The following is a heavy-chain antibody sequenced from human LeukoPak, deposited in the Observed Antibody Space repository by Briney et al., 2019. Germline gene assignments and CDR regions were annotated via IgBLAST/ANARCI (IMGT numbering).Heavy chain of an antibody. V-gene: IGHV1-24*01. CDR1: GYTLTELS. CDR2: FDPEDGET. J-gene: IGHJ4*02. D-gene: IGHD6-19*01. CDR3: ATDVPQAKYSSGWYYFDY. Sequence: GASVKVSCKVSGYTLTELSMHWVRQAPGKGLEWMGGFDPEDGETIYAQKFQGRVTMTEDTSTDTAYMELSSLRSEDTAVYYCATDVPQAKYSSGWYYFDYWGQGTLVTVSS.